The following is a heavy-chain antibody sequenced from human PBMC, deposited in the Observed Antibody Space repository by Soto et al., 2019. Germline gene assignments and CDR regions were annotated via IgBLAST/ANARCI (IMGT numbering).Heavy chain of an antibody. D-gene: IGHD3-22*01. CDR2: IKPSGGST. CDR3: ATDDWYYDRSGHQNWFDP. Sequence: ASVKVSCKASGYTFTSYYMHWVRQAPGQGLEWMGIIKPSGGSTSYAQKFQGRVTMTRDTSTSTVYMELSSLRSEDTAVYYCATDDWYYDRSGHQNWFDPWGQGTLVTVSS. J-gene: IGHJ5*02. V-gene: IGHV1-46*01. CDR1: GYTFTSYY.